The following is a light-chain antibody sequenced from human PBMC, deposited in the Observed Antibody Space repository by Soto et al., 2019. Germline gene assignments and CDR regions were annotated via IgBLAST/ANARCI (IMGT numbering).Light chain of an antibody. J-gene: IGKJ2*01. CDR3: QQYGSLYT. CDR2: GAS. CDR1: QSVGSSY. Sequence: EIVWTQSPGTLSLSPGERATLSCRASQSVGSSYLAWYQQKPGQAPRLLIYGASSRATGTPDRFSGSGSGTDLTLTISSLEPEDFSVSYCQQYGSLYTFGQGTKLEIK. V-gene: IGKV3-20*01.